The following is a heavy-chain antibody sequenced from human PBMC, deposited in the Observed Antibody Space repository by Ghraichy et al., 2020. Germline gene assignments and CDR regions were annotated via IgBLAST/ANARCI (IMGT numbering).Heavy chain of an antibody. CDR3: ARNSRYCSGGSCYSDYYYYGMDV. Sequence: ASVKVSCKASGYTFTGYYMHWVRQAPGQGLEWMGWINPNSGGTNYAQKFQGRVTMTRDTSISTAYMELSRLGSDDTAVYYCARNSRYCSGGSCYSDYYYYGMDVWGQGTTVTVSS. V-gene: IGHV1-2*02. CDR2: INPNSGGT. D-gene: IGHD2-15*01. CDR1: GYTFTGYY. J-gene: IGHJ6*02.